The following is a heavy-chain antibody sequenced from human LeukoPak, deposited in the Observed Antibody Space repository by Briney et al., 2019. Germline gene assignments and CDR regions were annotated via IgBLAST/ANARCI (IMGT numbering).Heavy chain of an antibody. CDR3: ARVYDFWSGYYHLDY. CDR2: ISSSGSTI. Sequence: GGSLRLSCAASGFTFSDYYMSWIRQARGKGLEWVSYISSSGSTIYYADSVKGRFTISRDNAKNSLYLQMNSLRAEDTAVYYCARVYDFWSGYYHLDYWGQGTLVTVSS. CDR1: GFTFSDYY. V-gene: IGHV3-11*04. D-gene: IGHD3-3*01. J-gene: IGHJ4*02.